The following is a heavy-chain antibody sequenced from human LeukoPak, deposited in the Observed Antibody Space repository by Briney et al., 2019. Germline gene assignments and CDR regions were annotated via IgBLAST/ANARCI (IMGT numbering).Heavy chain of an antibody. Sequence: GESLKISCKVSGYSFTSYCIGWVRQMPGKGLEWMGIIYPGDSGPTYSPSFQGQVTISVDKSINTAYLQWSSLQASDTAMYYCGMSGDRVPLQGEVFDVWGQGTMVTVSS. J-gene: IGHJ3*01. V-gene: IGHV5-51*01. CDR3: GMSGDRVPLQGEVFDV. D-gene: IGHD1-26*01. CDR2: IYPGDSGP. CDR1: GYSFTSYC.